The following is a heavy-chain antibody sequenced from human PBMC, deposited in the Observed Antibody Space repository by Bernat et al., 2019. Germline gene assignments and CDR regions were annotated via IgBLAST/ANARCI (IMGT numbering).Heavy chain of an antibody. D-gene: IGHD3-22*01. V-gene: IGHV3-23*04. CDR2: FRGVDEST. CDR3: AKGGPLLRENDAFDI. Sequence: EVQLVESGGGLVQPGGSLRLSCAASGFTFSSYSMNWVRQAPGKGLEWVSTFRGVDESTFYADSVKGRFTISRDNSKNTMYLQMNSLRVEDTAVYYCAKGGPLLRENDAFDIWGQGTMVTVSS. J-gene: IGHJ3*02. CDR1: GFTFSSYS.